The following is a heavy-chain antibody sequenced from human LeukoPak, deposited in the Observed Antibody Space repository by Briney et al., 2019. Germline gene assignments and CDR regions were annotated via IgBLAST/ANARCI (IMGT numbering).Heavy chain of an antibody. CDR3: ARTGGYTNDAFDI. V-gene: IGHV4-34*01. Sequence: SETLSLTCAVYGGSFSGYYWSWIRQPPGKGLEWIGEINHSGSTNYNPSLKSRVTISVDTSKNQFSLKLSSVTAADTAVYYCARTGGYTNDAFDIWGQGTMVTVSS. J-gene: IGHJ3*02. D-gene: IGHD1-1*01. CDR2: INHSGST. CDR1: GGSFSGYY.